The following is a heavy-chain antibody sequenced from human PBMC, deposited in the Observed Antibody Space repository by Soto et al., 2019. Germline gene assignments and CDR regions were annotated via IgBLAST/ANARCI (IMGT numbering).Heavy chain of an antibody. CDR1: GGTFSSYG. CDR3: ARIVGADRRWFDP. CDR2: ISVYNGKT. V-gene: IGHV1-18*01. Sequence: GASVKVSCKASGGTFSSYGISWVRQAPGQGLEWMGWISVYNGKTNYAQKLQGRVTMTTDTSTSTAYMELRSLRSDDTAVYYCARIVGADRRWFDPWGQGTLVTVSS. D-gene: IGHD1-26*01. J-gene: IGHJ5*02.